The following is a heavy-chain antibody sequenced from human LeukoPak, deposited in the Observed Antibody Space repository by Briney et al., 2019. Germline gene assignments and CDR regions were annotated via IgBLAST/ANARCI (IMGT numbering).Heavy chain of an antibody. CDR1: GGSMSSSY. CDR2: IYYTGST. CDR3: ARGGWSVDQ. J-gene: IGHJ4*01. Sequence: TSETLSLTCTVSGGSMSSSYWTWLRQPPGKGLECIGFIYYTGSTTYNPSLGSRVTISIDTSKNQFSLRLSSVTAADTAVYYCARGGWSVDQWGQGTLVTVSS. D-gene: IGHD6-19*01. V-gene: IGHV4-59*01.